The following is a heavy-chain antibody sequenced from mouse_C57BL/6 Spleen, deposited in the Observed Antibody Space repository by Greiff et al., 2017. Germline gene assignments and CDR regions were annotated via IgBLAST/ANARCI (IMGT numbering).Heavy chain of an antibody. CDR2: INPNNGGT. V-gene: IGHV1-18*01. CDR1: GYTFTDYN. Sequence: DVQLQESGPELVKPGASVKITCKASGYTFTDYNMDWVKQSHGKSLEWIGDINPNNGGTIYNQKFKGKATLTVDKASSTAYMELRSLTSEVTAVYYCARTLPRAMDYWGPGTSVTVSS. CDR3: ARTLPRAMDY. J-gene: IGHJ4*01. D-gene: IGHD5-5*01.